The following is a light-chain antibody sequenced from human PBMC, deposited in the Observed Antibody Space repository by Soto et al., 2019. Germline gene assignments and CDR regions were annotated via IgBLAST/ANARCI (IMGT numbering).Light chain of an antibody. Sequence: IVLKKSAGTLSLYKVERATLSFMASQSVSNNYLAWYQQKPGQAPRLLIYGASNRATGIPDRFSGSGSGTDFALTISRLETEDFAVYYCQQYGSSGTFGQGTNVDI. CDR3: QQYGSSGT. J-gene: IGKJ1*01. V-gene: IGKV3-20*01. CDR2: GAS. CDR1: QSVSNNY.